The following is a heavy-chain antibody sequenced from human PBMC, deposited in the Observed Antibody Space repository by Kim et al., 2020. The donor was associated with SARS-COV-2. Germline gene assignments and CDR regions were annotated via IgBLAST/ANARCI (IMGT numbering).Heavy chain of an antibody. CDR1: GFTFRAYW. D-gene: IGHD2-15*01. CDR3: ASGIIGVPGVRVY. V-gene: IGHV3-7*01. CDR2: IKEDGSEK. J-gene: IGHJ4*02. Sequence: GGSLRLSCVGSGFTFRAYWMSWARQAPGKGPEWVANIKEDGSEKYYVDSVKGRFTISRDNAENSLFLQMNSLRAEDTAVYYCASGIIGVPGVRVYWGKGTLVTVSS.